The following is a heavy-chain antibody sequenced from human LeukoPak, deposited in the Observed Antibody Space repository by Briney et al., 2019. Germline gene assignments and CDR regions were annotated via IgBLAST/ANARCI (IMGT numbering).Heavy chain of an antibody. CDR2: IYYSGST. D-gene: IGHD3-3*01. V-gene: IGHV4-30-4*08. J-gene: IGHJ5*02. Sequence: SETLSLTCTVSGGSISSGDYYWSWIRRPPGKGLEWIGYIYYSGSTYYNPSLKSRVTISVDTSKNQFSLKLSSVTAADTAVYYCASTISTSPGWFDPWGQGTLVTVSS. CDR3: ASTISTSPGWFDP. CDR1: GGSISSGDYY.